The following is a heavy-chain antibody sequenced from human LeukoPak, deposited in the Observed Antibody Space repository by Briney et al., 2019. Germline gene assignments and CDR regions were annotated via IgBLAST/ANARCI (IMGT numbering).Heavy chain of an antibody. D-gene: IGHD3-22*01. J-gene: IGHJ4*02. CDR1: GFTFSSYA. V-gene: IGHV3-23*01. CDR2: ISGSGGST. CDR3: TKVHRYYDSSGYSPSVPD. Sequence: PGGSLRLSCAASGFTFSSYAMSWVRQAPGKGLEWVSAISGSGGSTYYADSVKGRFTISRDNSKNTLYLQMNSLRAEDTAVYYCTKVHRYYDSSGYSPSVPDWGQGTLVTVSS.